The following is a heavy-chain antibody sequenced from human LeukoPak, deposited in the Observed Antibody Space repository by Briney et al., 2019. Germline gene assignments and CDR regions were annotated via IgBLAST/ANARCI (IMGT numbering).Heavy chain of an antibody. V-gene: IGHV3-64*01. Sequence: GGSLRLSCAASGFTFSSYAMHWVRQAPGKGLEYVSAISSNGGSTYYANSVKGRFTISRDNSKNTLYLQMGSLRAEDMAVYYCARVTRYDAFDIWGQGTMVTVYS. J-gene: IGHJ3*02. CDR3: ARVTRYDAFDI. CDR1: GFTFSSYA. CDR2: ISSNGGST.